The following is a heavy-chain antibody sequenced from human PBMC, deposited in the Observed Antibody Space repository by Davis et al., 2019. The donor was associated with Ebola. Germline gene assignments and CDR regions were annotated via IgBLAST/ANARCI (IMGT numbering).Heavy chain of an antibody. CDR3: ARGGWASGMDV. V-gene: IGHV4-34*01. CDR2: LNHSGST. J-gene: IGHJ6*02. Sequence: SETLSLTCAVYGGSFSGYYWSWIRQPPGKGLEWIGELNHSGSTNYNPSLKSRVTISVDTSKNQFSLKLSSVTAADTAVYYCARGGWASGMDVWGQGTTVTVSS. CDR1: GGSFSGYY. D-gene: IGHD6-19*01.